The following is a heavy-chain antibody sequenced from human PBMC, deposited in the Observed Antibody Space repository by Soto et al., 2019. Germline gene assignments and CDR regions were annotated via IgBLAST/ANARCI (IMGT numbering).Heavy chain of an antibody. CDR3: ARYRDYGNYGYFDS. CDR2: IYHSETT. Sequence: SETLSLTCTVSGSFVSGDSYYWTWIRQPPGKGLEWIGYIYHSETTNYNASLRSRVTISVDTSKNQFSLRLTSVIAADTAVYYCARYRDYGNYGYFDSWGQGALVTVSS. D-gene: IGHD4-4*01. CDR1: GSFVSGDSYY. J-gene: IGHJ4*02. V-gene: IGHV4-61*01.